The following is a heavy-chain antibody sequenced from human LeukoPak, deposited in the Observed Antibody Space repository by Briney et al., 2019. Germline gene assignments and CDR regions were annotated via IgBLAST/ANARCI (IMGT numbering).Heavy chain of an antibody. CDR3: ARLGIAAAGNVYYYYYGMDV. CDR2: IYYSGST. V-gene: IGHV4-59*08. Sequence: SETLPLTCTVSGGSISSYYWSWIRQPPGKGLEWIGYIYYSGSTNYNPSLKSRVTISVDTSKNQFSLKLSSVTAADTAVYYCARLGIAAAGNVYYYYYGMDVWGQGTTVTVSS. CDR1: GGSISSYY. D-gene: IGHD6-13*01. J-gene: IGHJ6*02.